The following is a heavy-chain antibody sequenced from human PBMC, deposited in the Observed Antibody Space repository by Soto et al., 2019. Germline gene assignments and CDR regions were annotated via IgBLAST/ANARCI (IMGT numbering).Heavy chain of an antibody. J-gene: IGHJ6*03. Sequence: PSETLSLTCAVYGDSSSDYYWNWIRQTPGQGLEWIGEINRSGGTNYNPSLKSRVTIAVDTSKNQFSLKLRSVTAADTAVYYCATPRFGSGTYYNPYYFYMDVWGNGTTVTVSS. CDR3: ATPRFGSGTYYNPYYFYMDV. V-gene: IGHV4-34*01. CDR2: INRSGGT. D-gene: IGHD3-10*01. CDR1: GDSSSDYY.